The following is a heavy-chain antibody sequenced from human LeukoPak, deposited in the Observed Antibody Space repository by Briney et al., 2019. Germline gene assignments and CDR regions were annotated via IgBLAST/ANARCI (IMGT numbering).Heavy chain of an antibody. D-gene: IGHD3-22*01. CDR1: GYTFTSYG. CDR2: ISAYNGNT. V-gene: IGHV1-18*01. CDR3: ARDQDPYYYDSSGYLGDY. Sequence: GASVKVSCKASGYTFTSYGISWVRQAPGQGLEWMGWISAYNGNTNYAQKLQGRVTMTTDTSTSTAYMELRSLRSDDTAVYYCARDQDPYYYDSSGYLGDYWGQGTLVTVSS. J-gene: IGHJ4*02.